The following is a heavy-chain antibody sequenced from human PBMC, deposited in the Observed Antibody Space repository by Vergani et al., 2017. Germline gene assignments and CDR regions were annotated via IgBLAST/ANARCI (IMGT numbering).Heavy chain of an antibody. J-gene: IGHJ3*02. CDR1: GGTFSSYA. D-gene: IGHD3-10*01. CDR2: IIPIFGTA. V-gene: IGHV1-69*01. Sequence: QVQLVQSGAEVKNPGSSVKVSCKASGGTFSSYAISWVRQAPGQGLEWMGGIIPIFGTANYAQKFQGRVPITADESTSTAYMELSSLRSEDTAVYYCATGTVDYYGSESFGLDAFDIWGQGTMVTVSS. CDR3: ATGTVDYYGSESFGLDAFDI.